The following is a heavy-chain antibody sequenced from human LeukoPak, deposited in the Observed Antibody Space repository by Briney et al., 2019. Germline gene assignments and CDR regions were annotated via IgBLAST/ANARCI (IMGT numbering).Heavy chain of an antibody. Sequence: PETLSLTCTVSGYSISSGYYWGWIRQPPGKGLEWIGSIYHSGSTYYNPSLKSQVTISVDTSKNQFSLKLSSVTAADTAVYYCARDQRGSSGWYYGYWGQGTLVTVSS. V-gene: IGHV4-38-2*02. CDR2: IYHSGST. D-gene: IGHD6-19*01. J-gene: IGHJ4*02. CDR1: GYSISSGYY. CDR3: ARDQRGSSGWYYGY.